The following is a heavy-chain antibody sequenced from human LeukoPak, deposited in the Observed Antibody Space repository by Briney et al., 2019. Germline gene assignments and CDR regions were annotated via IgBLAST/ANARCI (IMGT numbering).Heavy chain of an antibody. CDR3: ARGQRLHYDSSGYKALSY. CDR2: INHSGST. CDR1: GGSFSGYY. Sequence: SETLSLTCAVYGGSFSGYYWSWIRQPPGKGLEWIGEINHSGSTNYNPSLKSRVTISVGTSKNQFSLKLSSVTAADTAVYYCARGQRLHYDSSGYKALSYWGQGTLVTVSS. D-gene: IGHD3-22*01. V-gene: IGHV4-34*01. J-gene: IGHJ4*02.